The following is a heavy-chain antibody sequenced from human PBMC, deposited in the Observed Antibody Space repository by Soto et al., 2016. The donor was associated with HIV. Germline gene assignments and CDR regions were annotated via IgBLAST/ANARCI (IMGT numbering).Heavy chain of an antibody. V-gene: IGHV3-30*04. D-gene: IGHD1-26*01. CDR3: ARGDFGGSYTFDY. CDR1: GFTFSSYA. J-gene: IGHJ4*02. CDR2: ISYDGSNK. Sequence: VQLVESGGGVVQPGRSLRLSCAASGFTFSSYAMHWVRQAPGKGLEWVAVISYDGSNKYYADSVKGRFTISRDNSKNTLYLQMNSLRAEDTAVYYCARGDFGGSYTFDYWGQGTLVTVSS.